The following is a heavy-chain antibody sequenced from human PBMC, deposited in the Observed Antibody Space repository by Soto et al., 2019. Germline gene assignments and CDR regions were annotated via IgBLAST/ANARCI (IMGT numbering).Heavy chain of an antibody. J-gene: IGHJ4*02. D-gene: IGHD1-1*01. Sequence: QVKLVQSGAELKKPGSSVKVSCKASGDTFSNYGITWVRQAPGHGLEWMGGIIPIFGTANYAHQFQDRVTITADESTSTAYMELSRLRNEDTAVYYCATSEVEPPMELDYWAQGTLVTVSS. CDR3: ATSEVEPPMELDY. CDR1: GDTFSNYG. CDR2: IIPIFGTA. V-gene: IGHV1-69*01.